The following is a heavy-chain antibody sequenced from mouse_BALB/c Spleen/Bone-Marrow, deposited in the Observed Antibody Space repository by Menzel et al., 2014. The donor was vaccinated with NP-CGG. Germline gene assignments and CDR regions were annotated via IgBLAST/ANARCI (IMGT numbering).Heavy chain of an antibody. Sequence: EVQLQQSGAEIVKPGASVKSSCTTSGFNIEDSYIYWMKPRPEQGLEWIGRIDPANGNTKYDPKFQGKATITVDTSSATAYLQLSSLTSEDTAVYYCARNCGSSLDYWGQGTTLTVSS. V-gene: IGHV14-3*02. CDR2: IDPANGNT. J-gene: IGHJ2*01. D-gene: IGHD1-1*01. CDR3: ARNCGSSLDY. CDR1: GFNIEDSY.